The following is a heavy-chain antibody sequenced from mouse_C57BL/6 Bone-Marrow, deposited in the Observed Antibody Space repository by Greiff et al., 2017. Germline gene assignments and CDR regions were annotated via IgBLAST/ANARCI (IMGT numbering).Heavy chain of an antibody. Sequence: EVQLQQSGAELVRPGASVKLSCTASGFNIKDDYMHWVKQRPEQGLEWLGWIDPENGDTEYASKFQGKATITADTSSNTAYLQLSSLTSEDTAVYYCTTAHYYGSSYGFAYWGQGTLVTVSS. CDR1: GFNIKDDY. V-gene: IGHV14-4*01. CDR3: TTAHYYGSSYGFAY. D-gene: IGHD1-1*01. CDR2: IDPENGDT. J-gene: IGHJ3*01.